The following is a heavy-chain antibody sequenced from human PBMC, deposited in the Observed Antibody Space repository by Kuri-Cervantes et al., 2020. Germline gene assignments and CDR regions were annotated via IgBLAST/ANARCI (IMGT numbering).Heavy chain of an antibody. Sequence: LSLTCAASGFTFSSYWMSWVRQAPGKGLEWVANIKQDGSEKYYVDSVKGRFTISRDNAKNSLYLQMNSLRAEDTAVYYCAKDFGGSSIWGQGTLVTVSS. D-gene: IGHD1-26*01. CDR3: AKDFGGSSI. CDR2: IKQDGSEK. J-gene: IGHJ4*02. CDR1: GFTFSSYW. V-gene: IGHV3-7*03.